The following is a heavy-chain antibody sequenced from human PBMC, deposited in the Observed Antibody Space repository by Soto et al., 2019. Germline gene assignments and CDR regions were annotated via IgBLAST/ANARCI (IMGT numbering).Heavy chain of an antibody. V-gene: IGHV1-69*04. CDR3: ARDAQSHDDFWSGYYSLDY. CDR1: GGTFSSYT. CDR2: IIPILGIA. J-gene: IGHJ4*02. D-gene: IGHD3-3*01. Sequence: SVKVSCKGSGGTFSSYTISWVRQAPGQGLEWMGRIIPILGIANYAQKFQGRVTITADKSTSTAYMELSSLRSEDTAVYYCARDAQSHDDFWSGYYSLDYWGQGTLVTVSS.